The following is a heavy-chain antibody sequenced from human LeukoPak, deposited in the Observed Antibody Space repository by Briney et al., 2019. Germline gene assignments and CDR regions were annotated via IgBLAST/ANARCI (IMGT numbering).Heavy chain of an antibody. D-gene: IGHD3-16*01. CDR3: ARVQVAELNTYYDYVWGSYQTYYFDY. Sequence: GGSLRLSCAASGFTVSSNYMSWVRQAPGKGLEWVSVIYSGGSTYYADSVKGRFTISRHNSKNTLYLQMNSLRAEDTAVYYCARVQVAELNTYYDYVWGSYQTYYFDYWGQGTLVTVSS. V-gene: IGHV3-53*04. CDR2: IYSGGST. CDR1: GFTVSSNY. J-gene: IGHJ4*02.